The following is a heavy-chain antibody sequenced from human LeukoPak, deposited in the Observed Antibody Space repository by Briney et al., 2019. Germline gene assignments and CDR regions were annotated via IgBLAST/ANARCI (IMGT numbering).Heavy chain of an antibody. J-gene: IGHJ3*02. CDR1: GYTFTGYY. CDR2: INPNSGGT. CDR3: ARERLRAFDI. D-gene: IGHD4-17*01. Sequence: ASLKVSCKASGYTFTGYYMHSGRQAPGQGLECMGRINPNSGGTNYAQKFQRRVTMTRDTSISTAYMELSRLRPDDTAVYYCARERLRAFDIWGQGTMVTVSS. V-gene: IGHV1-2*06.